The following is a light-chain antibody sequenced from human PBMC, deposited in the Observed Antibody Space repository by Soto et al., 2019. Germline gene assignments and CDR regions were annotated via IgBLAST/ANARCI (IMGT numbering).Light chain of an antibody. Sequence: DIQMTQSPSSLSASVGDRVTITCRASQGINNYVAWYQQKPGKAPKLLIYAASTLQSGVPSRFSGSGSGTDFTLTISRLQSEDLATYSCEKYNSVPLFGPGTRVDIK. J-gene: IGKJ3*01. CDR2: AAS. V-gene: IGKV1-27*01. CDR3: EKYNSVPL. CDR1: QGINNY.